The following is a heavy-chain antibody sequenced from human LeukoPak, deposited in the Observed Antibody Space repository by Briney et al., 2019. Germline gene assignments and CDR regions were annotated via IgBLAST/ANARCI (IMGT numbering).Heavy chain of an antibody. CDR2: INHSGST. Sequence: SETLSLTCAVYGGSFSGYYWSWIRQPPGKGLEWIGEINHSGSTNYNPSLKSRVTISVDTSKNQFSLKLSSVTAADTAVYSCASGGYYDSSGSLDYWGQGTLVTVSS. V-gene: IGHV4-34*01. D-gene: IGHD3-22*01. CDR1: GGSFSGYY. CDR3: ASGGYYDSSGSLDY. J-gene: IGHJ4*02.